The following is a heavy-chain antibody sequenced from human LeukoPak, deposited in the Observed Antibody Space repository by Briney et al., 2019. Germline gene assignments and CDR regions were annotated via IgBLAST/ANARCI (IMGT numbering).Heavy chain of an antibody. CDR1: GYSFTSNY. D-gene: IGHD6-13*01. Sequence: ASVKVSCKASGYSFTSNYIHWVRQAPGQGLEWMGMIYPRDGSTSYAQKFQGRVTVTRDTSVTTVYMELSSLTSDDTAVYYCVRDARGAAAADDAFDIWGQGTMVTVSS. CDR3: VRDARGAAAADDAFDI. J-gene: IGHJ3*02. V-gene: IGHV1-46*01. CDR2: IYPRDGST.